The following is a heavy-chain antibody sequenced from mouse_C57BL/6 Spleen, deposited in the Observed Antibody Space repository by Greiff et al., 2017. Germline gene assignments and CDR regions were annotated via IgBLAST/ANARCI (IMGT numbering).Heavy chain of an antibody. CDR3: ARGDYDGGYVY. J-gene: IGHJ2*01. Sequence: VQLQQSGAELVKPGASVKLSCTASGFNITDYYMHWVKQRPGQGLEWIGRIDPADGDTKYAPKFQGKATITADTSSNTAYLQLSSLTSEDSAVYYCARGDYDGGYVYWGQGTTLTVSS. CDR1: GFNITDYY. V-gene: IGHV14-2*01. CDR2: IDPADGDT. D-gene: IGHD2-13*01.